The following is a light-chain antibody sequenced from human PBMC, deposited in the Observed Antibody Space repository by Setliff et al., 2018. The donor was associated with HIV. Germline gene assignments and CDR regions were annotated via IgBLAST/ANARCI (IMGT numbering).Light chain of an antibody. Sequence: QSVLTQPASVSGSPGQSITISCTGTSRDVGGYNYVSWYQQHPGKAPKLIIYEVRNRPSGVSSRFSGSKSGNTASLTISGLQTEDEADYYCSSYTSGSTLVVFGGGTKVTVL. J-gene: IGLJ3*02. V-gene: IGLV2-14*01. CDR3: SSYTSGSTLVV. CDR2: EVR. CDR1: SRDVGGYNY.